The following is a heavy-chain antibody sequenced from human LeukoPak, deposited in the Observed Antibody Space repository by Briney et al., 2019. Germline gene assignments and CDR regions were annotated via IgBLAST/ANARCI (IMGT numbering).Heavy chain of an antibody. V-gene: IGHV3-23*01. CDR1: GFTFSSYA. CDR3: AKESGATWNIDS. J-gene: IGHJ4*02. CDR2: ISGGDGRT. Sequence: PGGSLRLSCAASGFTFSSYAMSWVRQAPGKGLEWVSNISGGDGRTYYADSVKGRFTISRDNTKNTVSLQMNSLRAEDAAVYYCAKESGATWNIDSWGQGTLVTVSS. D-gene: IGHD1/OR15-1a*01.